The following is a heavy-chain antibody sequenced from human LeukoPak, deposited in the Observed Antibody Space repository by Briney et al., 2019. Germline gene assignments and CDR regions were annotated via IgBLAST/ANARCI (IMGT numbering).Heavy chain of an antibody. CDR3: ASTHYDIGFYYYGMDV. CDR1: NASISSGNYY. D-gene: IGHD3-9*01. CDR2: FYSTDTT. Sequence: SETLSLTCIVSNASISSGNYYWGWIRQPPGKGLEWIGSFYSTDTTYYTPSLKSRVSISLDTSKNQFFLRLSSVTTADSGVYYCASTHYDIGFYYYGMDVWGQGTTVTVSS. J-gene: IGHJ6*02. V-gene: IGHV4-39*01.